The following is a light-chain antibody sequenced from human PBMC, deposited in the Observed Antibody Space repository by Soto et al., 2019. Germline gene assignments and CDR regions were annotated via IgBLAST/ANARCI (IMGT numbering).Light chain of an antibody. J-gene: IGLJ2*01. CDR2: DVS. CDR1: SSDVGGYNY. V-gene: IGLV2-14*01. Sequence: QSVLTQPASVSGSPGQSITISCTGTSSDVGGYNYVSWYQQHPGKAPKLMIYDVSNRPSGVSNRFSGSKSGNTASLTISGPQDEDEADYYCSSYTSSSTVVFGGGTKLTVL. CDR3: SSYTSSSTVV.